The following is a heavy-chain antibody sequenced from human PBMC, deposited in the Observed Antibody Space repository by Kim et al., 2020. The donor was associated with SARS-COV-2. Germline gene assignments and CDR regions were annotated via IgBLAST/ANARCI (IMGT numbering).Heavy chain of an antibody. Sequence: SETLSLTCSVSGGSISATSYYWGWVRQPPGKGLEWIGHIYYTGSASYIPSLKSRVTISVDTSTNHFSLKLDSVTAADTAVYYCARHGFSRLSPAFDFWGQGILVTVSS. CDR2: IYYTGSA. V-gene: IGHV4-39*01. D-gene: IGHD6-6*01. CDR1: GGSISATSYY. J-gene: IGHJ4*02. CDR3: ARHGFSRLSPAFDF.